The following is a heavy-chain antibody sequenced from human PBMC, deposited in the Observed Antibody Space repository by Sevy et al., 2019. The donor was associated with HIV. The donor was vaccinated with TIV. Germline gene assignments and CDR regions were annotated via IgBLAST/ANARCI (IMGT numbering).Heavy chain of an antibody. D-gene: IGHD2-2*01. CDR1: GYTFTGYY. V-gene: IGHV1-2*04. Sequence: ASVKVSCKASGYTFTGYYMHWVRQAPGQGLEWVGWINPNSGGTNYAQKFQGWVTMTRDTSISTAYMELSRLRSDDTAVYYCARSKMGYCSSTSCYHGDAFDIRGQGTMVTVSS. CDR3: ARSKMGYCSSTSCYHGDAFDI. CDR2: INPNSGGT. J-gene: IGHJ3*02.